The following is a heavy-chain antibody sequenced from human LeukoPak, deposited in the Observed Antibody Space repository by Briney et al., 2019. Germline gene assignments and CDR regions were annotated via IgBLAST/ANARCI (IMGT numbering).Heavy chain of an antibody. V-gene: IGHV3-64D*06. Sequence: GGSLRLSCSASGFTFSNYAVHWVRQAPGKGLEYVSAIDNNGDDTYYADSVRGRFTISRDNSKDTLHLQMSSLRPEDTAVYYCVKDRYYGSGRYTFDFWGRGTLVTVSS. CDR3: VKDRYYGSGRYTFDF. J-gene: IGHJ4*02. CDR1: GFTFSNYA. D-gene: IGHD3-10*01. CDR2: IDNNGDDT.